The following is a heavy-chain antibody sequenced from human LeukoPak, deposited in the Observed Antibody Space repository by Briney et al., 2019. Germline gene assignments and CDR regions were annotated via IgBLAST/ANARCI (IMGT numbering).Heavy chain of an antibody. CDR1: GFTFSDYY. Sequence: PGGSLRLSCAASGFTFSDYYMGWIRQAPGKGLEWVSYISTSSTYTNYADSVKGRFIISRDNAKNSLYQQMNSLRAEDTAVYYCARYYGDHYYFDYWGQGTLVTVSS. CDR2: ISTSSTYT. CDR3: ARYYGDHYYFDY. J-gene: IGHJ4*02. D-gene: IGHD4-17*01. V-gene: IGHV3-11*06.